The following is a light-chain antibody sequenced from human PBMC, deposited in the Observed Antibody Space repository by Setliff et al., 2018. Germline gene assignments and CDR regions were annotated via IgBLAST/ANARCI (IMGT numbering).Light chain of an antibody. CDR3: QVWNSETYPYV. Sequence: SYELAQPPSVSVAPGRTARIPCAGANIGAKSVHWYQHRAGQAPVLVVYDDTDRPSGIPERFSGSNSGNTATLTISRVEAGDEADYYCQVWNSETYPYVFGSGTKVTVL. J-gene: IGLJ1*01. V-gene: IGLV3-21*03. CDR2: DDT. CDR1: NIGAKS.